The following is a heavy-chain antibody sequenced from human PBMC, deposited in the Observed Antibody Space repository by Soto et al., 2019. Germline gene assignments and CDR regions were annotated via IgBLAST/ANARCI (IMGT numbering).Heavy chain of an antibody. D-gene: IGHD3-22*01. Sequence: VQLVESGGGEVQPGRSLRLSCAASGFTYTDFALHWVRQAPGKGLEWVAIISYDGRDKYYADSVKGRFAISRDNPKNTLYLEMNSLRPEDTAVYFCAGRAWDSYYAIDVWGQGTKVTVFS. CDR3: AGRAWDSYYAIDV. V-gene: IGHV3-30*09. J-gene: IGHJ6*02. CDR1: GFTYTDFA. CDR2: ISYDGRDK.